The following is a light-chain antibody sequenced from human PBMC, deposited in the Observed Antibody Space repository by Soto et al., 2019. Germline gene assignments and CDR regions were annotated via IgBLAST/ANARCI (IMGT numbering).Light chain of an antibody. J-gene: IGKJ5*01. CDR3: MQSIQLAIT. CDR2: EVS. Sequence: EIVLTQSPLSLSVTPGQPASISCKSSQGLVYSDVETYVYWYLLKSGQPPQLLISEVSNRFSGVSDRFSGSGSGTDFTLKISRVDVEDVGVYYCMQSIQLAITFCQGTRLEMK. CDR1: QGLVYSDVETY. V-gene: IGKV2D-29*01.